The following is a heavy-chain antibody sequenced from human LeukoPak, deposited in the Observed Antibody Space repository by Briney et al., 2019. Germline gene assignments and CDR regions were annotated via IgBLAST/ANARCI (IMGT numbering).Heavy chain of an antibody. Sequence: GESLKISCKGSGYNFSKYWIGWVRQMPGKGLEWMGIIYPGDSDTKYSPSFQGQVTISADKSISTAYLQWSSLKASDSAVYYCARWSLVYSNYAGYFGSWGQGTLVTVSS. CDR3: ARWSLVYSNYAGYFGS. CDR2: IYPGDSDT. D-gene: IGHD4-11*01. V-gene: IGHV5-51*01. CDR1: GYNFSKYW. J-gene: IGHJ4*02.